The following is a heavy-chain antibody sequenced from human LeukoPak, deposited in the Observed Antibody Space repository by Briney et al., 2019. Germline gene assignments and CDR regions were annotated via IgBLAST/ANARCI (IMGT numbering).Heavy chain of an antibody. CDR2: ISSSSSYI. CDR1: GFTFSSYS. D-gene: IGHD5-12*01. V-gene: IGHV3-21*01. CDR3: AGDRYGYATGGFDY. J-gene: IGHJ4*02. Sequence: GGSLRLSCAASGFTFSSYSMSWVRQAPGKGLEWVSSISSSSSYIFYADSVKGRFTISRDNAKNSLYLQMNSLRAEDTAMYYCAGDRYGYATGGFDYWGQGTLVTVSS.